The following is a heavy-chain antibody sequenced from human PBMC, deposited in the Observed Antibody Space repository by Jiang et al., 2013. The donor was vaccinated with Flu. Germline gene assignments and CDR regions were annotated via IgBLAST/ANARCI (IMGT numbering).Heavy chain of an antibody. Sequence: ETLSLTCTVSSGSTRSGSYYWGWIRQPPGKGLEWIGSIYFTGTTHWNPSLKSRVTISIDTSKNQFSLKLNSVTAADTAVYYCARSYYDSSNFPTAFDYWGQGTLVTVSS. V-gene: IGHV4-39*07. CDR2: IYFTGTT. CDR3: ARSYYDSSNFPTAFDY. CDR1: SGSTRSGSYY. D-gene: IGHD3-22*01. J-gene: IGHJ4*02.